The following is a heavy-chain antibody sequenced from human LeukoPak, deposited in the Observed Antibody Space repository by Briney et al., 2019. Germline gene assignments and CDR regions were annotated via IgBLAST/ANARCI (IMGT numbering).Heavy chain of an antibody. J-gene: IGHJ3*02. CDR2: MYYSGNT. V-gene: IGHV4-59*12. Sequence: SETLSLTCTVSGGSIRNYYWSWIRQPPGKGLEWIGYMYYSGNTNYNPSLKSRVTISVDTSKNQFSLKLRSVTAADTAVYYCARGSHESSSRAFDIWGQGTMVTVSS. CDR1: GGSIRNYY. CDR3: ARGSHESSSRAFDI. D-gene: IGHD6-13*01.